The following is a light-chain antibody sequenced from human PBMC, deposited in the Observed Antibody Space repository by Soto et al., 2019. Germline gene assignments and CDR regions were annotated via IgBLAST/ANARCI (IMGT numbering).Light chain of an antibody. CDR1: QSVSSY. Sequence: EIVLTQSPATLSLSPGERATLSCRASQSVSSYLAWYQQKPGQAPRLLMYDASTRATGIPARFRGSGSGTDFTLTISSLEPEDFAVYYCQQRSNWPRTFGQGTKLEIK. J-gene: IGKJ2*01. CDR3: QQRSNWPRT. CDR2: DAS. V-gene: IGKV3-11*01.